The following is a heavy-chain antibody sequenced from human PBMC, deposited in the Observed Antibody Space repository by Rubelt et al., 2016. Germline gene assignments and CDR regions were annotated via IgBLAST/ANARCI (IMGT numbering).Heavy chain of an antibody. CDR1: GFTFSDSY. D-gene: IGHD3-3*01. J-gene: IGHJ3*01. Sequence: VQLVESGGGLVKPGGSLRLSCVASGFTFSDSYMGWIRQAPGKGLEWISYISDSSSIIYYADSVKGRFTISRNNAKHSLYLQMNSLRAADTAVDYCARETRVTSFGVAHGAFDVWGQGTMVTVSS. V-gene: IGHV3-11*01. CDR3: ARETRVTSFGVAHGAFDV. CDR2: ISDSSSII.